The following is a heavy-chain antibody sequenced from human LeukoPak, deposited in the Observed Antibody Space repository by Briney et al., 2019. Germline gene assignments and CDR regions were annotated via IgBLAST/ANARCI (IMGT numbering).Heavy chain of an antibody. J-gene: IGHJ4*02. CDR2: ITNTGRST. CDR1: GFTFSSYA. Sequence: PGGSLRLSCAASGFTFSSYAMSWVRQAPGKGLEWISAITNTGRSTFHADSVKGRFTISRDNSKNTLYLQMNSLRAEDTALYFCVKGSADVRPYYFDYWGQGSLVTVSP. V-gene: IGHV3-23*01. CDR3: VKGSADVRPYYFDY. D-gene: IGHD2-21*01.